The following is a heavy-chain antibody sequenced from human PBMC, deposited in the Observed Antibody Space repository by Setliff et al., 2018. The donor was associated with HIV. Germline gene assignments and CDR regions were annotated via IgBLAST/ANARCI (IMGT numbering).Heavy chain of an antibody. Sequence: SETLSLTCTVSGVSISNYYWSWIRQPPGKGLEWIGYMYYSGNTNYNPSLKSRVTISVDTSKNQFSLKVTSVTAADTAGYYCVTSSSWSSRLNFWGQGRLVTVSS. CDR2: MYYSGNT. D-gene: IGHD6-13*01. V-gene: IGHV4-59*12. J-gene: IGHJ4*02. CDR3: VTSSSWSSRLNF. CDR1: GVSISNYY.